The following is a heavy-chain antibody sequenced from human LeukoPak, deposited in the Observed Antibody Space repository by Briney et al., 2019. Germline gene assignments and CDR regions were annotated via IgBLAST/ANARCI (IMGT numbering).Heavy chain of an antibody. CDR2: ISYDGSNK. D-gene: IGHD3-22*01. V-gene: IGHV3-30-3*01. J-gene: IGHJ6*02. Sequence: GGSLRLSCAASGFTFSSYAMHWVRQAPGKGLEWVAVISYDGSNKYYADSVKGRFTISRDNSKNTLYLQMNSLRAEDTAVYYCARDLREALVDYYDSSGYSHYYYYYGMDVWGQGTTVTVSS. CDR1: GFTFSSYA. CDR3: ARDLREALVDYYDSSGYSHYYYYYGMDV.